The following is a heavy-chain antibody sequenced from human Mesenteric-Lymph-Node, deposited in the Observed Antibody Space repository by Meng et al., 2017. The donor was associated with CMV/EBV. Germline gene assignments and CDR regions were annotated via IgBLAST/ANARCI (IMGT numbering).Heavy chain of an antibody. CDR1: GFRVSDHF. D-gene: IGHD2-2*01. CDR3: ARWSPTRYFDY. J-gene: IGHJ4*02. V-gene: IGHV3-72*01. CDR2: SRNKAYSYTT. Sequence: GESLKISCVGSGFRVSDHFMDWVRQAPGKGLEWVGRSRNKAYSYTTEYAASVKGRFTISRDNSKNTLYLQMNSLRAEDTAVYYCARWSPTRYFDYWGQGTLVTVSS.